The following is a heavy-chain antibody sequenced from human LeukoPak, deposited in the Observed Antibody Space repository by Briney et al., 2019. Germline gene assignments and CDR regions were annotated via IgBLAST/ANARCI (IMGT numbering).Heavy chain of an antibody. J-gene: IGHJ4*02. D-gene: IGHD3-22*01. V-gene: IGHV3-11*04. CDR1: GFTVSSNY. CDR3: ARDYYDSSGLDY. CDR2: ISSSGSTI. Sequence: PGGSLRLSCAASGFTVSSNYMSWVRQAPGKGLEWVSYISSSGSTIYYADSVKGRFTISRDNAKKSLYLQMNSLRAEDTAVYYCARDYYDSSGLDYWGQGTLVTVSS.